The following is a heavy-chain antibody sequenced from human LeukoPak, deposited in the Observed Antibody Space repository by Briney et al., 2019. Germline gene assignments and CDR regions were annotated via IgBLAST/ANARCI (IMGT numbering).Heavy chain of an antibody. CDR3: ARGGGSYLMGDFDY. V-gene: IGHV4-59*01. J-gene: IGHJ4*02. Sequence: PSETLSLTCAVYGGSFSGYYWSWTRQPPGKGLGWMGYIYYSGSTNYNPSLKSRVTISVDTSKNQFSLKLSSVTAADTAVYYCARGGGSYLMGDFDYWGQGTLVTVSS. D-gene: IGHD1-26*01. CDR2: IYYSGST. CDR1: GGSFSGYY.